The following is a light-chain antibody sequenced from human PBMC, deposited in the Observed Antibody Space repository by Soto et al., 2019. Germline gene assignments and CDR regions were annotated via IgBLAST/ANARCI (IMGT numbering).Light chain of an antibody. CDR3: MQALHTHLT. Sequence: DIVMTQSPLSLPVTPGEPASISCRSSQSLLHSNGFNYLDWYLQKPGQSPQLLIYLGSNRASGVPDRFSGSGSGTDFTLKISRVEDEDVGLYYCMQALHTHLTLGGGTKVDIK. CDR1: QSLLHSNGFNY. J-gene: IGKJ4*01. CDR2: LGS. V-gene: IGKV2-28*01.